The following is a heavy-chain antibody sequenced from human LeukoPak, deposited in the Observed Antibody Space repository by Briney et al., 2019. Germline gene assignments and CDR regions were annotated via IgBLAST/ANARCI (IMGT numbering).Heavy chain of an antibody. CDR2: ISSSGSTI. D-gene: IGHD6-13*01. Sequence: GGSLRLFCAASGFTFSSYEMNWVRQALGKGLEWVSYISSSGSTIYYADSVKGRFTISRDNAKNSLYLQMNSLRAEDTAVYYCARARYSSSWYRGSYYYYGMDVWGQGTTVTVSS. CDR1: GFTFSSYE. J-gene: IGHJ6*02. V-gene: IGHV3-48*03. CDR3: ARARYSSSWYRGSYYYYGMDV.